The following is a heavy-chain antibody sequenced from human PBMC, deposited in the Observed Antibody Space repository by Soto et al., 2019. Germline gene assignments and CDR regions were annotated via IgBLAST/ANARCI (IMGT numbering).Heavy chain of an antibody. V-gene: IGHV4-28*01. J-gene: IGHJ4*02. D-gene: IGHD1-26*01. CDR2: IYYSGTT. CDR3: ARREIQGPIDY. Sequence: QVQLQESGPGLVKPSDTLSLTCAVSGYSISSSNWWGWIRQPPGKGLEWIGYIYYSGTTYYNPSLKSPVTMSVDTSNNQFSLKLNSGTAVDTGVYYWARREIQGPIDYWGQGTLVTVSS. CDR1: GYSISSSNW.